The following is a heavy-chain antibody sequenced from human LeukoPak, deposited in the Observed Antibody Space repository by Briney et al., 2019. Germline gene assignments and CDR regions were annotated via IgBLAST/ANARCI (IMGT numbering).Heavy chain of an antibody. V-gene: IGHV3-21*01. J-gene: IGHJ4*02. CDR3: ASTLSDFWSGYYGYYFDY. D-gene: IGHD3-3*01. CDR1: GFTFSSYS. CDR2: ISSSSSYI. Sequence: GGSLRLSCAASGFTFSSYSMNWVRQAPGKGLEWVSSISSSSSYIYYADSVKGRFTISRDNAKNSLYPQMNSLRAEDTAVYYCASTLSDFWSGYYGYYFDYWGQGTLVTVSS.